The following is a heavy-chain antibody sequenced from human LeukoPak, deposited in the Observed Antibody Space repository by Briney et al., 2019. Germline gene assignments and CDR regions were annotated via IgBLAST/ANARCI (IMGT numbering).Heavy chain of an antibody. Sequence: SQTLSLTCTVSGGSISSGDYYWRWIRQPPGKGLEWIGYIYYSGSTNYNPSLKSRVTISVDTSKNQFSLKLSSVTAADTAVYYCAGSKSVSIAAADYSYYYYGMDVWGQGTTVTVSS. J-gene: IGHJ6*02. CDR1: GGSISSGDYY. CDR3: AGSKSVSIAAADYSYYYYGMDV. V-gene: IGHV4-30-4*01. CDR2: IYYSGST. D-gene: IGHD6-13*01.